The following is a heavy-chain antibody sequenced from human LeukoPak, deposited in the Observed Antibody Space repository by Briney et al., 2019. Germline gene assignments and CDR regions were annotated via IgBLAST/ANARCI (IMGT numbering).Heavy chain of an antibody. CDR1: GFTFGTYS. V-gene: IGHV3-48*02. Sequence: GGSLRLSCAASGFTFGTYSMNWVRQAPGKGLEWVSYISSSSNTKYYADSVKGRFTISRDNAKNSLYLQMNSLRDEDTAVYYCARDRAHYGVLDYWGQGTLVTVSS. CDR3: ARDRAHYGVLDY. J-gene: IGHJ4*02. CDR2: ISSSSNTK. D-gene: IGHD4-17*01.